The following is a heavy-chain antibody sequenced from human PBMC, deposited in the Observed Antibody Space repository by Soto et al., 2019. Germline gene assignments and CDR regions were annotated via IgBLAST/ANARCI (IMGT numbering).Heavy chain of an antibody. Sequence: QVQLQQWGAGLLKPSETLSLNCAVYGGSFYWTWIRQPPGKGLEWIGEIRHSGSTNYNPSLKSRVSISIDRSKSQVSLTVYSVTAADTAVYYCARDLHCRAGGCYTGSHYGMDVWGQGTTVTVSS. CDR3: ARDLHCRAGGCYTGSHYGMDV. D-gene: IGHD2-15*01. CDR1: GGSFY. V-gene: IGHV4-34*01. CDR2: IRHSGST. J-gene: IGHJ6*02.